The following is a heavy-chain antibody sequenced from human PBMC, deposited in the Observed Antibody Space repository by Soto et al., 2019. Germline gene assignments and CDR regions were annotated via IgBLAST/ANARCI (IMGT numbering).Heavy chain of an antibody. V-gene: IGHV4-34*01. CDR2: INHSGST. CDR3: ARGGYCSSTSCYSSSGWYYYYGMDV. J-gene: IGHJ6*02. D-gene: IGHD2-2*01. CDR1: GGSFSGYY. Sequence: QVQLQQWGAGLLKPSETLSLTCAVYGGSFSGYYWSWIRQPPGKGLEWIGEINHSGSTNYNPSLKSRVTISVDTSTNQFSLKLRCVAAADTAVYYCARGGYCSSTSCYSSSGWYYYYGMDVWGQGTTVTVSS.